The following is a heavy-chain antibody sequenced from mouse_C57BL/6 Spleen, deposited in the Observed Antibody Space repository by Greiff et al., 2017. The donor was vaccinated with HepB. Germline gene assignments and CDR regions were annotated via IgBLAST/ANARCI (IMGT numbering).Heavy chain of an antibody. CDR2: IDPNSGGT. J-gene: IGHJ4*01. CDR1: GYTFTSYW. V-gene: IGHV1-72*01. D-gene: IGHD1-1*01. Sequence: QVQLKEPGAELVKPGASVKLSCKASGYTFTSYWMHWVKQRPGRGLEWIGRIDPNSGGTKYNEKFKSKATLTVDKPSSTAYMQLSSLTSEDSAVYYCAREDYYGSSYGYAMDYWGQGTSVTVSS. CDR3: AREDYYGSSYGYAMDY.